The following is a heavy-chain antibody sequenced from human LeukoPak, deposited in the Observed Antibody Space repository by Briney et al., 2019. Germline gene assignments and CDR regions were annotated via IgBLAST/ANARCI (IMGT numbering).Heavy chain of an antibody. CDR2: INPNSGGT. D-gene: IGHD6-6*01. Sequence: GASVKVSCKASGYTFTGYYMHWVRQAPGQGLEWMGWINPNSGGTNYAQKFQGRVTMTRDTSIGTAYMELSRLRSEDTAVYYCARASGIAARLHFGYWGQGTLVTVSS. CDR1: GYTFTGYY. J-gene: IGHJ4*02. V-gene: IGHV1-2*02. CDR3: ARASGIAARLHFGY.